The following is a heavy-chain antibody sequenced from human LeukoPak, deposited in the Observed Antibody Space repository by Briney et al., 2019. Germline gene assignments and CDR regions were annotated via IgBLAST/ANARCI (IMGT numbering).Heavy chain of an antibody. D-gene: IGHD5-12*01. V-gene: IGHV1-46*01. CDR3: ARALGYRGYDYGWYYDY. CDR1: GYTFTSYY. Sequence: ASVKVSCKASGYTFTSYYIHWVRQAPGQGLEWMGIINPRGGGTRYAQKFQGRVTMTSDTSTTTVYIELSSLRSEDTAVYYCARALGYRGYDYGWYYDYWGQGTLVTVSS. CDR2: INPRGGGT. J-gene: IGHJ4*02.